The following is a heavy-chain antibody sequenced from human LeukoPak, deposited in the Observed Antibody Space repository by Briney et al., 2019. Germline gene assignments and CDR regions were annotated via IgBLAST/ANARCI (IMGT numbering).Heavy chain of an antibody. Sequence: GGSLRLSCAASGFTFSSYAMNWVRQAPGKGLEWVSGIGYTGDSTYYADSVKGRFTISRDTSKNTLYLQMNSLRADDTAVYYCAKRDSSGSYYFDDWGQGTLVTVSS. J-gene: IGHJ4*02. CDR1: GFTFSSYA. V-gene: IGHV3-23*01. D-gene: IGHD6-19*01. CDR2: IGYTGDST. CDR3: AKRDSSGSYYFDD.